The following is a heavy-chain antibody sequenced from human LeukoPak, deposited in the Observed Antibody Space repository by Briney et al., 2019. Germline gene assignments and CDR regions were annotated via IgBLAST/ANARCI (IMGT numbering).Heavy chain of an antibody. D-gene: IGHD3-3*01. CDR3: TTVGLYDFWSGYYIPPHYMDV. J-gene: IGHJ6*03. V-gene: IGHV3-15*04. Sequence: AGSLRLSCGASGFTFSNAWMSWVRQAPGKGLEWVGRIESKTDGGTTDYAAPVKGRFTISRDDSKNTLYLQMNSLKTEDTAVYYCTTVGLYDFWSGYYIPPHYMDVWGKGTTVTVSS. CDR2: IESKTDGGTT. CDR1: GFTFSNAW.